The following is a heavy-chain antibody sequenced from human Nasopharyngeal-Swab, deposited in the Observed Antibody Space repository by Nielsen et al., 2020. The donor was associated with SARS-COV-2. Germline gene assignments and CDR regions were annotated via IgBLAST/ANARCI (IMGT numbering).Heavy chain of an antibody. CDR3: AKDSQAWLVKSSFWFDP. D-gene: IGHD6-19*01. Sequence: GESLKISCAASGFTFSSYGMHWVRQAPGKGLEWVAVISYDGSNKYYADSVKDRFTISRDNSKNTLYLQMNSLRAEDTAVYYCAKDSQAWLVKSSFWFDPWGQGTLVTVSS. V-gene: IGHV3-30*18. CDR1: GFTFSSYG. J-gene: IGHJ5*02. CDR2: ISYDGSNK.